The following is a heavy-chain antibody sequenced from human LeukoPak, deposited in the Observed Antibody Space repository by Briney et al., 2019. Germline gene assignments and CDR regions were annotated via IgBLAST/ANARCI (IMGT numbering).Heavy chain of an antibody. V-gene: IGHV3-7*03. J-gene: IGHJ6*04. D-gene: IGHD2-2*01. Sequence: GGSLRLSCAASGFTFSIYWMSWVRQAPGKGLEWVANIKQDGSEKYYVDSVKGRFTISRDNAKNSLYLQMNSLRAEDTAVYYCARDRGVPAAGMDVWGKGTTVTVSS. CDR2: IKQDGSEK. CDR3: ARDRGVPAAGMDV. CDR1: GFTFSIYW.